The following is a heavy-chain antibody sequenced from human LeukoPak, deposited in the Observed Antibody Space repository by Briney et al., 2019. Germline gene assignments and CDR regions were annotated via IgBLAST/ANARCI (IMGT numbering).Heavy chain of an antibody. CDR1: GGSISTSNYY. CDR3: ARGPKFIAARRGTRFDP. CDR2: IFYSGST. J-gene: IGHJ5*02. Sequence: SETLSLTCTVSGGSISTSNYYWGWIRQPPGKGLEWIGNIFYSGSTYYSPSLRSRVTISLDTSKNQFSLKLSSVTAADTAVYYCARGPKFIAARRGTRFDPWGQGTLVTVSS. D-gene: IGHD6-6*01. V-gene: IGHV4-39*07.